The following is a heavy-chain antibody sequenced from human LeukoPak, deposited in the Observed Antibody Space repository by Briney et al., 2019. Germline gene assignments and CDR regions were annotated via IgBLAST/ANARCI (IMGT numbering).Heavy chain of an antibody. CDR1: GFTFSSYS. V-gene: IGHV3-30*03. CDR2: ISYDGSNK. J-gene: IGHJ4*02. Sequence: PGGSLRLSCAASGFTFSSYSMNWVRQAPGKGLEWVAVISYDGSNKYYADSVKGRFTISRDNSKNTLYLQMNSLRAEDTAVYYCARVWDTAMGYWGQGTLVTVSS. CDR3: ARVWDTAMGY. D-gene: IGHD5-18*01.